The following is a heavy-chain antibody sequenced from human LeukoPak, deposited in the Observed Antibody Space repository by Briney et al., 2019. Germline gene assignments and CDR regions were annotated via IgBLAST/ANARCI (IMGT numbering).Heavy chain of an antibody. J-gene: IGHJ4*02. D-gene: IGHD7-27*01. V-gene: IGHV3-48*03. CDR3: ARDLTGLPG. Sequence: GGSLRLSCAASGFTFSAYEMHWVRQAPGKGLEWVSYISSTGSTTYYADSVKGRFAISRDNAKKSLYLQMSSLRAEDTAVYYCARDLTGLPGWGQGTLVTVSS. CDR1: GFTFSAYE. CDR2: ISSTGSTT.